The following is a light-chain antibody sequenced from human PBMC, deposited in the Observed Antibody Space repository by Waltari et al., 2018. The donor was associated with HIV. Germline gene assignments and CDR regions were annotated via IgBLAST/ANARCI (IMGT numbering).Light chain of an antibody. CDR3: ASYTSSSTL. CDR2: EVT. CDR1: SSDGGGYNF. V-gene: IGLV2-14*03. Sequence: QSALTQPASVSGSPGQSITIPCPGTSSDGGGYNFVSWFQQHPGKAPKLMIYEVTHRPSGVSNRFSGSKSGNTASLTISGLQADDEADYYCASYTSSSTLFGGGTKLTVL. J-gene: IGLJ2*01.